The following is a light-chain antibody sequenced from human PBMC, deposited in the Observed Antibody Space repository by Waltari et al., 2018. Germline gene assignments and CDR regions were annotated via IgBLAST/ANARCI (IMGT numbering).Light chain of an antibody. Sequence: QSALTQPASVSGSPGQSITISCTGTSSDVGSYDLVSWYQPHPGKAPKLMSYEVNMRPAAGSNRFSGSKSGNTASLTFTGIRAGDEADYSSCSYAGSSTFTFGGGTKLSVL. J-gene: IGLJ3*02. CDR2: EVN. CDR1: SSDVGSYDL. V-gene: IGLV2-23*02. CDR3: CSYAGSSTFT.